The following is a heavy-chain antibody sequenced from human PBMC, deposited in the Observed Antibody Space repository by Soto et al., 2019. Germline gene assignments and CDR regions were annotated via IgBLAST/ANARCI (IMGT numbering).Heavy chain of an antibody. CDR2: IIPIFGTA. CDR3: ARVLFTHVALFDY. J-gene: IGHJ4*02. V-gene: IGHV1-69*01. D-gene: IGHD2-21*01. Sequence: QVQLVQSGAEVKKPGSSVKVSCKASGGTFSSYAISWVRQAPGQGLEWMGVIIPIFGTANYAQKFQARVTITADESTSTAYMELSSLRSEDTAVYYCARVLFTHVALFDYWGKGTLVTVSS. CDR1: GGTFSSYA.